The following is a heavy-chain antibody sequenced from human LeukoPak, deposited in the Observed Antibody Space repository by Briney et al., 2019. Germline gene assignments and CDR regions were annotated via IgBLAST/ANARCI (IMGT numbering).Heavy chain of an antibody. J-gene: IGHJ4*02. V-gene: IGHV4-59*01. CDR3: ARANPYDSSGSLDY. D-gene: IGHD3-22*01. Sequence: PSETLSLTCTVSGGSISSYYWSWIRQPPGKGLEWIGCIYYSGSTNYNPSLKSRVTISVDTSKNQFSLKLSSVTAADTAVYYCARANPYDSSGSLDYWGQGTLVTVSS. CDR2: IYYSGST. CDR1: GGSISSYY.